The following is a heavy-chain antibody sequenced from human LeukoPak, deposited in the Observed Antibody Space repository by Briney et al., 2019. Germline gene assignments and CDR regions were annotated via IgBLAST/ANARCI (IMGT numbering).Heavy chain of an antibody. CDR3: ARSGDYLVDPFDI. J-gene: IGHJ3*02. CDR1: GYSFTSYW. CDR2: ISPGDSDT. D-gene: IGHD4-17*01. Sequence: HGESLKISCQGSGYSFTSYWIAWVRQMPGKGLEWMGVISPGDSDTRYSPSFQGQVTISADTSINTAYLQWSSLRASDTAMYYCARSGDYLVDPFDIWGQGTLVTVSS. V-gene: IGHV5-51*01.